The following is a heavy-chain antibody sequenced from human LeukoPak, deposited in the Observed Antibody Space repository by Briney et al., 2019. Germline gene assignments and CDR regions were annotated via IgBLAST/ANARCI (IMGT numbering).Heavy chain of an antibody. CDR3: AIQVDYTNSEGFYYYMDV. CDR2: INAGNGNT. Sequence: ASVNVSCKASGYTFTSYAMQWVRQAPGQRLEWMGWINAGNGNTKYSQKFRGRATITRDTSASTAYMELSSLRSEDTAVYYCAIQVDYTNSEGFYYYMDVWGKGTTVTVSS. CDR1: GYTFTSYA. J-gene: IGHJ6*03. V-gene: IGHV1-3*01. D-gene: IGHD2-2*02.